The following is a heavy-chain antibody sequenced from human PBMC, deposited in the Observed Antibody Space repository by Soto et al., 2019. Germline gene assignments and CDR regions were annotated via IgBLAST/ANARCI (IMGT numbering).Heavy chain of an antibody. CDR2: VYYSGIT. CDR3: AREDMSGTYYFDS. J-gene: IGHJ4*02. Sequence: QVQLQESGPKLVKPSETLSLTCRVSGGSVSSQTHFWSWIRQAPGKGLEWIGYVYYSGITNSNPSLKSRVTISADTSKNQVFLSLTSVTAADTAVYYCAREDMSGTYYFDSWGQGTLLTVSS. CDR1: GGSVSSQTHF. D-gene: IGHD1-26*01. V-gene: IGHV4-61*01.